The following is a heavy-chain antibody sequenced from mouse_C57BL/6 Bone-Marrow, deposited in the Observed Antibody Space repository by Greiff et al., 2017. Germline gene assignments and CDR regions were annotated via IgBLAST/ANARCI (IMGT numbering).Heavy chain of an antibody. CDR2: IRSKSSNYAT. CDR3: VRDYYGSSYGAMDY. Sequence: EVMLVESGGGLVQPKGSLKLSCAASGFTFNTYAMHWVRQAPGKGLEWDARIRSKSSNYATYYADSVKDRFTISRDDSQSMLYLQMNNLKTEDTAMYYCVRDYYGSSYGAMDYWGQGTSVTVSS. V-gene: IGHV10-3*01. D-gene: IGHD1-1*01. CDR1: GFTFNTYA. J-gene: IGHJ4*01.